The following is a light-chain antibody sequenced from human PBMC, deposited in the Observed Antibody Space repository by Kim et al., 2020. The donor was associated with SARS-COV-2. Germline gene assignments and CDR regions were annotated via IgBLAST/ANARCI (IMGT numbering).Light chain of an antibody. V-gene: IGKV3-15*01. CDR1: QSISTN. CDR2: GAS. J-gene: IGKJ2*01. CDR3: QQYNSWPPYT. Sequence: EIVMTQSPATLFVSPGERATLSCRAGQSISTNLAWYQQKPGQAPRLLIYGASTRATGIPARFSGSGSGTEFTLSISSLQSEDLAVYYCQQYNSWPPYTFGQGTKLEI.